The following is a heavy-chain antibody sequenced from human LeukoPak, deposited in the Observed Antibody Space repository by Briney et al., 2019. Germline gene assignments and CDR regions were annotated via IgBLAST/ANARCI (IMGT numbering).Heavy chain of an antibody. Sequence: SETLSLTCTASGGSISSSSYYWGWIRQPPGQGLEWIVSIYYSGSTYYNPSLKSRVTISVDTSKNQFSLKLSSVTAADTAVYYCARRTIGAVAATGSWFDPWGQGTLVTVSS. CDR2: IYYSGST. V-gene: IGHV4-39*01. D-gene: IGHD2-15*01. J-gene: IGHJ5*02. CDR3: ARRTIGAVAATGSWFDP. CDR1: GGSISSSSYY.